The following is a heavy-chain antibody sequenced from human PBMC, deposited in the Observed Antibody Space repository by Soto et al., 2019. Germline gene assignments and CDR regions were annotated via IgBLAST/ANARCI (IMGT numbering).Heavy chain of an antibody. V-gene: IGHV3-30*18. CDR2: ISYDGSNK. J-gene: IGHJ6*02. D-gene: IGHD6-19*01. Sequence: GSLRLSCAASGFTFSSYGMHWVRQAPGKGLEWVAVISYDGSNKYYADSVKGRFTISRDNSKNTLYLQMNSLRAEDTAVYYCAKERYSSGWYSYYYYGMDVWGQGTTVTVSS. CDR3: AKERYSSGWYSYYYYGMDV. CDR1: GFTFSSYG.